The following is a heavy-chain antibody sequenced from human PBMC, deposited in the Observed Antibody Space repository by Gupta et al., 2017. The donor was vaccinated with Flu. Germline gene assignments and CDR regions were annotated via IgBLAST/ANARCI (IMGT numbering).Heavy chain of an antibody. J-gene: IGHJ6*04. CDR2: VSSGSSKL. Sequence: NWVRQAPGKGLGWVAYVSSGSSKLYYAYSVKGRFTISRDNAENALFLEMHSLRAEDTAVYYCARDPRRDVYHYYLFYMDVWGKGITVTVSS. V-gene: IGHV3-21*06. D-gene: IGHD3-10*01. CDR3: ARDPRRDVYHYYLFYMDV.